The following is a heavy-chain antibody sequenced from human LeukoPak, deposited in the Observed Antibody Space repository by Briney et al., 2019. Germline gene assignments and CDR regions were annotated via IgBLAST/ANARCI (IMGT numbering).Heavy chain of an antibody. CDR1: GFSISDYW. CDR3: ARDRPLSGSYLGFDP. V-gene: IGHV3-74*01. Sequence: GGSLRLSCAASGFSISDYWMHWVRQAPGKGLVWVSRINSDGSDTTHADSVKGRFTISRDNAKNMLYLQMSSLTAEDTAVYYCARDRPLSGSYLGFDPWGQGTLVTVSS. D-gene: IGHD1-26*01. CDR2: INSDGSDT. J-gene: IGHJ5*02.